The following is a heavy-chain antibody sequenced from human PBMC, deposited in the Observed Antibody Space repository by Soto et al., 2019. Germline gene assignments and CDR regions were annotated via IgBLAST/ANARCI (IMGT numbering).Heavy chain of an antibody. CDR3: AKDSSVAALG. CDR1: GFTFSSHG. Sequence: QVQLVESGGGVVQPGGSLRLSCAASGFTFSSHGMHWVRQAPGKGLEWVAVISYDGSIKNYADSVKGRFTISRDNSKNPLYLQVNSLRTEDTAVYYCAKDSSVAALGWGQGTLVTVSS. J-gene: IGHJ4*02. CDR2: ISYDGSIK. V-gene: IGHV3-30*18. D-gene: IGHD6-6*01.